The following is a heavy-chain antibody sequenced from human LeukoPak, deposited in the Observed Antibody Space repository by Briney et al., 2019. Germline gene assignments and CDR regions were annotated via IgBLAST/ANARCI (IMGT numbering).Heavy chain of an antibody. D-gene: IGHD6-13*01. CDR1: GGSISSSSYY. CDR3: AGENWQVVAAGFDP. V-gene: IGHV4-39*07. CDR2: IYYSGST. J-gene: IGHJ5*02. Sequence: KPSETLSLTCTVSGGSISSSSYYWGWIRQPPGKGLEWIGSIYYSGSTYYNPSLKSRVAIPVDTSKNQFSLKLSSVTAADTAVYYCAGENWQVVAAGFDPWGQGTLVTVSS.